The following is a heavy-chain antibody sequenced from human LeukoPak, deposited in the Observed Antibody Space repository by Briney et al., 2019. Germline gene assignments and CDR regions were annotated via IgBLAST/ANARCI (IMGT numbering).Heavy chain of an antibody. V-gene: IGHV1-18*01. CDR2: ISAYNGNT. Sequence: ASVKVSCKASGYTFTSYCISWVRQAPGQGLEWMGWISAYNGNTNYAQKLQGRVTMTTDTSTSTAYMELRSLRSDDTAVYYCARDGKEQDYYYYYYGMDVWGQGTTVTVSS. CDR3: ARDGKEQDYYYYYYGMDV. D-gene: IGHD1/OR15-1a*01. J-gene: IGHJ6*02. CDR1: GYTFTSYC.